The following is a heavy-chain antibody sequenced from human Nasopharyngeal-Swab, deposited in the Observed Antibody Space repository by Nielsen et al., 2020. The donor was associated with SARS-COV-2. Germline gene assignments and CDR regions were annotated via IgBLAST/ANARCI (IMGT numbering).Heavy chain of an antibody. J-gene: IGHJ4*02. D-gene: IGHD5/OR15-5a*01. V-gene: IGHV4-34*01. CDR3: ARITPSTHNLDY. CDR2: INHSGST. Sequence: SGTLSLTCAVYGGSFSGYYWSWIRQPPGKGLEWIGEINHSGSTNYNPSLKSRVTISVDTSKNQFSLKLSSVTAADTAVYYCARITPSTHNLDYWGQGILVTVSS. CDR1: GGSFSGYY.